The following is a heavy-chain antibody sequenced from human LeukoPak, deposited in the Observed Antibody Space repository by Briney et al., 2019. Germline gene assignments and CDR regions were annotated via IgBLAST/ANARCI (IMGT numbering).Heavy chain of an antibody. J-gene: IGHJ5*02. CDR1: GGTFSSYA. Sequence: GASVKVSCKASGGTFSSYAISWVRQAPGQGLEWMGRIIPILGIANYAQKFQGRVTITADKSTSTAYMELSSLRSEDTAVYYCARDIESRVLTWVVNRYNWFDPWGQGTLVTVSS. D-gene: IGHD3-22*01. CDR2: IIPILGIA. CDR3: ARDIESRVLTWVVNRYNWFDP. V-gene: IGHV1-69*04.